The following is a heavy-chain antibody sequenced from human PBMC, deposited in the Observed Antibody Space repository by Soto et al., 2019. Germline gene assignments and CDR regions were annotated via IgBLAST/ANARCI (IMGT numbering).Heavy chain of an antibody. Sequence: SETLSLTCTVSGGSISSSSYYWGWIRQPPGKGLEWIGSIYYSGSTYYNPSLKSRVTISVDTSKNQFSLKLSSVTAADTAVYYCARTHHYYGSGSYLGVGIYWFDPWGQGTLVTVSS. V-gene: IGHV4-39*01. CDR3: ARTHHYYGSGSYLGVGIYWFDP. CDR2: IYYSGST. D-gene: IGHD3-10*01. CDR1: GGSISSSSYY. J-gene: IGHJ5*02.